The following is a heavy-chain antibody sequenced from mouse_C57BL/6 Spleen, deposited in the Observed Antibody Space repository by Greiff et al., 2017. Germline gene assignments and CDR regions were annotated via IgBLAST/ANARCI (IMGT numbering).Heavy chain of an antibody. CDR3: GRREVVGRGAMDY. CDR2: IYPRSDNT. D-gene: IGHD1-1*01. Sequence: QVQLQQSGVEVARPGASVKLSCKASGYTFKSYGISWVKQRTGQGLEWIGEIYPRSDNTYYNEKFKGKATLTADESSSTAYMELRSLTSEDSAVYFCGRREVVGRGAMDYWGQGTSVTVSS. J-gene: IGHJ4*01. CDR1: GYTFKSYG. V-gene: IGHV1-81*01.